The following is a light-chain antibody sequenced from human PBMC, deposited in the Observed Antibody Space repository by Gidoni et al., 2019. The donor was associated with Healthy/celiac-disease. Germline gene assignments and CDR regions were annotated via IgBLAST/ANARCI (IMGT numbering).Light chain of an antibody. J-gene: IGKJ1*01. Sequence: DIQMTQSPSTLSASVGDKVTITCRASQSISSWLAWYQQKPGKSPKPLIYKASSLESGVPSRFSGSGFETEFTLTISSLQPDDFATYYCQQYNSYWTWTFXQXTKVEIK. CDR3: QQYNSYWTWT. CDR1: QSISSW. V-gene: IGKV1-5*03. CDR2: KAS.